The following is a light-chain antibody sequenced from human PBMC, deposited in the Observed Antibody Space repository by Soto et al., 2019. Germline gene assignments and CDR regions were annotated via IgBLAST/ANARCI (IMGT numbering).Light chain of an antibody. CDR2: DVS. Sequence: ARTQAASGNSADVRARTIFCTETSSDVGSHNCASWYQQHPGKAPKLMIYDVSNRPSGVSYRFSGSKSGNTASLTISGLQAEDETDYYCSSCTSRNTFAFGTVTKFTVL. CDR1: SSDVGSHNC. CDR3: SSCTSRNTFA. J-gene: IGLJ1*01. V-gene: IGLV2-14*03.